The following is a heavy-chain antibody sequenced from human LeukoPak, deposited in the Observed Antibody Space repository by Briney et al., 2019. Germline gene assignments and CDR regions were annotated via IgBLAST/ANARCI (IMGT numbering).Heavy chain of an antibody. Sequence: PGGSLRLSCAASGFTFSSYGMHWVRQAPGKGLEWVAFIRSDGTNKYYADSVKGRFTISRDNSKNTLYLQMNSLRAEDTAVFYCAKDKWELDAFDIWGQGTMVTVSS. CDR3: AKDKWELDAFDI. J-gene: IGHJ3*02. CDR2: IRSDGTNK. CDR1: GFTFSSYG. D-gene: IGHD1-26*01. V-gene: IGHV3-30*02.